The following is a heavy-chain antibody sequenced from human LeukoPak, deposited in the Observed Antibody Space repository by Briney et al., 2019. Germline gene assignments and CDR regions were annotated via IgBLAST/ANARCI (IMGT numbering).Heavy chain of an antibody. V-gene: IGHV1-58*02. CDR3: AREPGVVVAATRLDY. CDR2: IVVGSGNT. Sequence: ASVKVSCKASGFTFTSSAMQWVRQARGQRLEWIGWIVVGSGNTNYAQKFQERVTITRDMSTSTAYMELSRLRSDDTAVYYCAREPGVVVAATRLDYWGQGTLVTVSS. CDR1: GFTFTSSA. J-gene: IGHJ4*02. D-gene: IGHD2-15*01.